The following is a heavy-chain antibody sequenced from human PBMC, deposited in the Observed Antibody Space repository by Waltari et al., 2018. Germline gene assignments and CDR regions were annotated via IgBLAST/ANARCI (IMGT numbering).Heavy chain of an antibody. Sequence: EVQLLESGGGLVQPGGSLRLSCAASGFTFSSYAMSWVRQAPGKGLEWVSAISGSGGSTYYTDSVKGRFTISRDNSKNTLFLQMNSLRAEDAAVYYCAKGGIAARPFDYWGQGTLVTVSS. CDR3: AKGGIAARPFDY. CDR1: GFTFSSYA. J-gene: IGHJ4*02. CDR2: ISGSGGST. V-gene: IGHV3-23*01. D-gene: IGHD6-6*01.